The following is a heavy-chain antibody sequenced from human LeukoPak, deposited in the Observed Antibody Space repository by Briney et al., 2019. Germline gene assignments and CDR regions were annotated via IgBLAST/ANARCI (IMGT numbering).Heavy chain of an antibody. CDR2: ISSSSSYI. Sequence: GGSLRLSCAASGFTFSSYSMNWVRQASGKGLEWVSSISSSSSYIYYADSVKGRFTISRDNAKNSLYLQMNSLRAEDTAVYYCARDFEYYDYVWGSYRIYYFDYWGQGTLVTVSS. J-gene: IGHJ4*02. D-gene: IGHD3-16*02. V-gene: IGHV3-21*01. CDR1: GFTFSSYS. CDR3: ARDFEYYDYVWGSYRIYYFDY.